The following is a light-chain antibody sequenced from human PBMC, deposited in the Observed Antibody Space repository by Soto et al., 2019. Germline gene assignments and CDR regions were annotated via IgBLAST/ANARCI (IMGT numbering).Light chain of an antibody. CDR3: SSYAGSNNVV. J-gene: IGLJ2*01. Sequence: QSVLTQPPSASGSPRQSVTISCPGTSSDVGGYNYVSWYQQHPGKAPKLMIYEVSMRPSGVPERFSGFKSGNTASLTVSGLQAEDEADYYCSSYAGSNNVVFGGGTKVTVL. CDR2: EVS. V-gene: IGLV2-8*01. CDR1: SSDVGGYNY.